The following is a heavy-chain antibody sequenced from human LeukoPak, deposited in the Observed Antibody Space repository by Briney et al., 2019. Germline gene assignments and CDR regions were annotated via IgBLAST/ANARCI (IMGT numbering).Heavy chain of an antibody. CDR2: IYPGDSDT. V-gene: IGHV5-51*01. CDR1: GYSFTSYW. CDR3: ARQGGDTGHYYDSSGYGAFDI. Sequence: GESLKISCKGSGYSFTSYWIGWVRQMPGKGLEWMGIIYPGDSDTRYSPSFQGQATISADKSISTAYLQWSSLKASDTAMYYCARQGGDTGHYYDSSGYGAFDIWGQGTMVTVSS. D-gene: IGHD3-22*01. J-gene: IGHJ3*02.